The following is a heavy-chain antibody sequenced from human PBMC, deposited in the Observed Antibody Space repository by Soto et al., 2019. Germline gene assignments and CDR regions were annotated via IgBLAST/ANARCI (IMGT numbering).Heavy chain of an antibody. Sequence: QVQLVQSGAEVKKPGSSVKVSCKASGGTFSSYAISWVRQAPGQGLEWMGGIIPIFGTANYAQKFQGRVTITADESXSXAYMELSSLRSEDTAVYYCARRLYYDSSGGDWYFDLWGRGTLVTVSS. D-gene: IGHD3-22*01. V-gene: IGHV1-69*12. J-gene: IGHJ2*01. CDR1: GGTFSSYA. CDR3: ARRLYYDSSGGDWYFDL. CDR2: IIPIFGTA.